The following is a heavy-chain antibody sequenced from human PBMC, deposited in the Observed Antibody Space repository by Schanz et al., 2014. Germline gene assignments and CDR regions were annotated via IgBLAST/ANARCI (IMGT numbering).Heavy chain of an antibody. CDR2: ISYDGVNT. D-gene: IGHD2-2*01. CDR3: AKVAPAATYLDS. Sequence: VQLVESGGGVVRPGGSLRLSCAASGFGFDDYAMSWVRQAPGKGLEWVAVISYDGVNTYYADSVKGRFTISRDNSKNTLYLQMNSLRGEDTAVYYCAKVAPAATYLDSWGLGTLVTVAS. CDR1: GFGFDDYA. J-gene: IGHJ4*02. V-gene: IGHV3-30-3*01.